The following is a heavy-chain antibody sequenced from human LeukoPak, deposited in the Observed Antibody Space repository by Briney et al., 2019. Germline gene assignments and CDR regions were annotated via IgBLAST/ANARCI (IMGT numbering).Heavy chain of an antibody. CDR2: ISGYNGHT. CDR1: GYTFTGYY. D-gene: IGHD3-10*01. CDR3: ARDSREVLLWFGEFSP. J-gene: IGHJ5*02. Sequence: ASVKVSCKASGYTFTGYYMHWVRQAPGQGLEWMGWISGYNGHTKYAQKFQGRATMTTDTSTSTAYMELRSLRSDDTAVYYCARDSREVLLWFGEFSPWGQGTLVTVSS. V-gene: IGHV1-18*04.